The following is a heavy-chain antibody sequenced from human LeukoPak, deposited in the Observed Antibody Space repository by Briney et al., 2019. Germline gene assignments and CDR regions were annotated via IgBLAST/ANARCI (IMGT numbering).Heavy chain of an antibody. V-gene: IGHV3-11*04. D-gene: IGHD3-22*01. CDR3: ARDGERGYYYDSSGYYWNDY. CDR2: ISSSGSTI. Sequence: KPGGSLRLSCAASGFTFSDYYMSWIRQAPGKGLEWVSYISSSGSTIYYADSVKGRFTISRDNAKNSLYLQMNSLRAEDTAVYYCARDGERGYYYDSSGYYWNDYWGQGTLVTVSS. CDR1: GFTFSDYY. J-gene: IGHJ4*02.